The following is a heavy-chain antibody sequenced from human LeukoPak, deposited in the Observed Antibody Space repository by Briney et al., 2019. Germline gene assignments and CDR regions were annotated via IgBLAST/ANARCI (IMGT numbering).Heavy chain of an antibody. D-gene: IGHD2-2*02. CDR2: LSNSGGTT. CDR1: GSTFSDYA. Sequence: GGSLRLSCAASGSTFSDYAMSWVRQAPGKGLEWISVLSNSGGTTYYADSVKGRFAISRDNSKNTLYLQLNSLRAEDTAVYYCAKEGCSSPICYINCWGQGTLVTVSS. J-gene: IGHJ4*02. CDR3: AKEGCSSPICYINC. V-gene: IGHV3-23*01.